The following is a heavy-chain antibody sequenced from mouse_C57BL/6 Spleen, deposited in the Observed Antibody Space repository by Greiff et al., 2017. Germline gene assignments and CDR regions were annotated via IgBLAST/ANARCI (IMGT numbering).Heavy chain of an antibody. J-gene: IGHJ3*01. Sequence: VQLQQSGPELVKPGASVKISCKASGYTFTDYYMNWVKQSHGKSLEWIGDINPNNGGTSYNQKFKGKATLTVDKSSSTAYMELRSLTSEDSAVYYCARGGYYYGSSYVWFAYWGQGTLVTVSA. CDR3: ARGGYYYGSSYVWFAY. CDR2: INPNNGGT. CDR1: GYTFTDYY. D-gene: IGHD1-1*01. V-gene: IGHV1-26*01.